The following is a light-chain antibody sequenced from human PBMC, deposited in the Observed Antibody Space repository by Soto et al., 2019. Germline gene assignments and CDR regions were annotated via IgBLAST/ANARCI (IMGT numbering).Light chain of an antibody. Sequence: EIVLTQAAATLSISPGETATLSCRASQSVSGYIGWYQQKPGQAPRLLIYADSNRATGIPARFSGSGSGTDFTLTISSLEPEDFSVYYCQQRYNWPITFGQGTLLEN. V-gene: IGKV3-11*01. CDR2: ADS. CDR3: QQRYNWPIT. J-gene: IGKJ5*01. CDR1: QSVSGY.